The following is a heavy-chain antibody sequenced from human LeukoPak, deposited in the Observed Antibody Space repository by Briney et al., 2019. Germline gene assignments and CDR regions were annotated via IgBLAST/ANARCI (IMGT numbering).Heavy chain of an antibody. V-gene: IGHV1-18*01. CDR1: GYTFTSYG. CDR2: ISAYNGNT. J-gene: IGHJ4*02. CDR3: ARDLGGGEFGELLAHFDY. Sequence: GASVKVSCKASGYTFTSYGISWVRQAPGQGLEWMGWISAYNGNTNYAQKLQGRVTMTTDTSTSTAYMELRSLRSDDTAVYYCARDLGGGEFGELLAHFDYWGQGTLVTVSS. D-gene: IGHD3-10*01.